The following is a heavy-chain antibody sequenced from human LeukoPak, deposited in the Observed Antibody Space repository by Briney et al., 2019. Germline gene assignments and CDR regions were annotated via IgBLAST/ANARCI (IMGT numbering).Heavy chain of an antibody. V-gene: IGHV1-18*01. CDR3: ARVVQKSTIFAVVITFDI. D-gene: IGHD3-3*01. CDR2: ISAYNGNT. J-gene: IGHJ3*02. Sequence: RASVKVSCKGSGYTFTSYGIRWVQQAPGQELEWMAWISAYNGNTNYAQKLQGRVTMTTDTSTSTAYMELRSLRSDDTAVYYCARVVQKSTIFAVVITFDIWGQRTMVTVSS. CDR1: GYTFTSYG.